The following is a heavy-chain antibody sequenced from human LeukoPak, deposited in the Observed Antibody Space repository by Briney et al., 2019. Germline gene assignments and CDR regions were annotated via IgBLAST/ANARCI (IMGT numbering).Heavy chain of an antibody. D-gene: IGHD6-19*01. J-gene: IGHJ1*01. Sequence: GGSLRLSCSASGFTFYDYAMHWVRKAPGKGLEWVSGLSWNSGSRGYANSVKGRFTISRDNAKNSLYLQMNSLRAEDTALYYCAKDIGPYPRAGYLHHWGQGTLVTVSS. CDR1: GFTFYDYA. CDR2: LSWNSGSR. V-gene: IGHV3-9*01. CDR3: AKDIGPYPRAGYLHH.